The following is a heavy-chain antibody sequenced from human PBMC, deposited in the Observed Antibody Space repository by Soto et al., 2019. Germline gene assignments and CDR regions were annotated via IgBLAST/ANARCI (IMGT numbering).Heavy chain of an antibody. CDR3: ARDQDIVLVPASFFGY. CDR2: ISAYNGNT. Sequence: QVQLVQSGAEVKKPGASVKVSCKASGYTFTSYGISWVRQAPGQGLEWMGWISAYNGNTNYAQKLQGRVTMTTDTSTSTAYMELRSLSSDDTAVYYCARDQDIVLVPASFFGYWGQGSLVTVSS. CDR1: GYTFTSYG. J-gene: IGHJ4*02. V-gene: IGHV1-18*01. D-gene: IGHD2-2*01.